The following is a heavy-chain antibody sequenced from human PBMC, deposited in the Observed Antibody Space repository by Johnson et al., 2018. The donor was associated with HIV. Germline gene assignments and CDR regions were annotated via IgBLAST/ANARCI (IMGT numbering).Heavy chain of an antibody. V-gene: IGHV3-66*01. Sequence: VQLVESGGGLVQSGGSLRLSCGASGFSVSNTYMHWVRQAPGKGLDWVSVIYSGGSTYYSDSARGRFSTSRDNSKNTMYLQMNSLGAEDTAVFYCARASLASGGKRRAFDIWGQGTMVTVS. CDR3: ARASLASGGKRRAFDI. CDR1: GFSVSNTY. D-gene: IGHD2-15*01. CDR2: IYSGGST. J-gene: IGHJ3*02.